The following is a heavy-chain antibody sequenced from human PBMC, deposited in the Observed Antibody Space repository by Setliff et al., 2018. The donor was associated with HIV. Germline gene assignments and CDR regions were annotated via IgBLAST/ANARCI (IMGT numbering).Heavy chain of an antibody. V-gene: IGHV1-46*01. CDR3: ARGGGSSYLYHSRGSEYFQY. Sequence: ASVKVSCKTSGYTFTTSDINWVRQAPGQGLEWMGIINPSGGTTSYAQKFQGRVTMTRDTSISTAYMELSSLTSEDTAVYYCARGGGSSYLYHSRGSEYFQYWGQGALVTVSS. CDR1: GYTFTTSD. J-gene: IGHJ1*01. D-gene: IGHD3-22*01. CDR2: INPSGGTT.